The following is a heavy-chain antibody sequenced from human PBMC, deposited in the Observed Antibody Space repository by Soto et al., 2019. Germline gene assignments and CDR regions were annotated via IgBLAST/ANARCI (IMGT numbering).Heavy chain of an antibody. J-gene: IGHJ6*02. Sequence: QVQLVQSGAEVKKPGSSVKVSCKASGGTFSSYAISWVRQAPGQGLEWMGGIIPIFGTANYAQKFQGRVTITADESTSTAYMELSSLRSEDTAVYYCAGVDMATQMEEFYYYYYGMDVWGQGTTVTVSS. V-gene: IGHV1-69*01. CDR3: AGVDMATQMEEFYYYYYGMDV. CDR1: GGTFSSYA. CDR2: IIPIFGTA. D-gene: IGHD5-12*01.